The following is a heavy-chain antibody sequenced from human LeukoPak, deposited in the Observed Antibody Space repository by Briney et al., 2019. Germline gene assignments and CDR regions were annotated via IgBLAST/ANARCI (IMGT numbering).Heavy chain of an antibody. CDR2: ISGSGGST. CDR3: ANQRLERRNY. CDR1: GFTFSSYA. D-gene: IGHD1-1*01. J-gene: IGHJ4*02. Sequence: GGPLRLSCAASGFTFSSYAMSWVRQAPGKELEWLSAISGSGGSTYYADSVKGRFTISRDNSKNTLYLQMNSLRAEDTAVYYCANQRLERRNYWGQGTLVTVSS. V-gene: IGHV3-23*01.